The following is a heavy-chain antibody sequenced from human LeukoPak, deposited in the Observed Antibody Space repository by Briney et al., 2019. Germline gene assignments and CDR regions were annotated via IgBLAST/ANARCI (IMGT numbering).Heavy chain of an antibody. Sequence: GGPLRLSCAASGFTFSNYCISWVRQAPGQGLEWVANIKEDGSEKYYVDSVKGRFTISRDNAKNSLSLQVNSLSADDTAVYYCARSRSGYYEDYGGQGTLVTVSS. J-gene: IGHJ4*02. CDR3: ARSRSGYYEDY. CDR1: GFTFSNYC. CDR2: IKEDGSEK. D-gene: IGHD3-22*01. V-gene: IGHV3-7*01.